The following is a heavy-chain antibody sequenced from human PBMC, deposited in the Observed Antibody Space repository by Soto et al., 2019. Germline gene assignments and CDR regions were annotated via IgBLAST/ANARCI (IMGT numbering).Heavy chain of an antibody. D-gene: IGHD4-17*01. CDR3: ARLLGGYGATSGEYYFDY. CDR2: IYYSGST. CDR1: GGSISSSSYY. V-gene: IGHV4-39*01. J-gene: IGHJ4*02. Sequence: SETLSLTCTVSGGSISSSSYYWGWIRQPPGKGLEWIGSIYYSGSTYYNPSLKSRVTISVDTSKNQFSLKLSSVTAADTAVYYCARLLGGYGATSGEYYFDYWGQGTLVTVSS.